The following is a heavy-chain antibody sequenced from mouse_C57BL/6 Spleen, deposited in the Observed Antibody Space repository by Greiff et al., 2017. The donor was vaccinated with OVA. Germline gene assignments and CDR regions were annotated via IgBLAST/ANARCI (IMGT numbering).Heavy chain of an antibody. CDR1: GYAFSSSW. Sequence: VKVVESGPELVKPGASVKISCKASGYAFSSSWMNWVKQRPGKGLEWLGRIYPGDGDTNYNGKFKGKATLTADKSSSTAYMQLSGLTSEDSAVYFCARRDDCYYFGYWGQGTTLTVSS. J-gene: IGHJ2*01. D-gene: IGHD2-3*01. CDR3: ARRDDCYYFGY. V-gene: IGHV1-82*01. CDR2: IYPGDGDT.